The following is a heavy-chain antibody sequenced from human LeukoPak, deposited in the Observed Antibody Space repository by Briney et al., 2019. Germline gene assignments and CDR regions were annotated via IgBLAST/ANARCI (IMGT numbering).Heavy chain of an antibody. Sequence: PGGSLRLSCAASGFTFSSYWMSWVRQAPGKGLEWVANIKEDASEKYYVDSVKGRFTISRDNAKNSLYLQMNSLRAEDTAVYYCARDSLNIVVVPAALPDYWGQGTLVTVSS. CDR1: GFTFSSYW. D-gene: IGHD2-2*01. J-gene: IGHJ4*02. V-gene: IGHV3-7*01. CDR2: IKEDASEK. CDR3: ARDSLNIVVVPAALPDY.